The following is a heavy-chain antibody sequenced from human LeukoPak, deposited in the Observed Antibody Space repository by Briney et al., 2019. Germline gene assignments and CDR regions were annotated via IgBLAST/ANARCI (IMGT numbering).Heavy chain of an antibody. D-gene: IGHD3-22*01. CDR1: GFTFDDYA. Sequence: GGSLRLSCAASGFTFDDYAMHWVRQAPGKGLEWVSGLNWNGGSTGYVDSVKGRFTISRDNAKNSLYLQMNSLRAEDSAFYYCARRKYYYDSSGYSYYFDYWGQGTLVTVSS. V-gene: IGHV3-20*04. CDR3: ARRKYYYDSSGYSYYFDY. J-gene: IGHJ4*01. CDR2: LNWNGGST.